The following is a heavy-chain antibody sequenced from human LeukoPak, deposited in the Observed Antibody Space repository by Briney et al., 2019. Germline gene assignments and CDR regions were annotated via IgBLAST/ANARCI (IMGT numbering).Heavy chain of an antibody. V-gene: IGHV4-59*01. Sequence: KPLETPSLTCTVSGGSISSNYSSWIRQSPRKGPEWIAYMSYSGHSNSNPSLRSRVTTSVDTSKNQFSLRLNTVTAADTAVYYCATIVRGGASFDIWGRGTMVTVSS. CDR1: GGSISSNY. J-gene: IGHJ3*02. D-gene: IGHD1-26*01. CDR2: MSYSGHS. CDR3: ATIVRGGASFDI.